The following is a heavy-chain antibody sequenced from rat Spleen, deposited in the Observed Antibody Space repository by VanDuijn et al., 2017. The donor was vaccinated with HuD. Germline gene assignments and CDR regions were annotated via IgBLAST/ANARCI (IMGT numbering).Heavy chain of an antibody. D-gene: IGHD1-9*01. CDR1: GFTFSNYY. J-gene: IGHJ2*01. Sequence: EVQLVESGGGLVQPGRSLKLSCAASGFTFSNYYMAWVRQAPTKGLEWVAFISTGGDNTYYRDSVKGRFTISRDNAKSTLYLQMDSLRSADTATYYCARRHYGYTDYFDYWGQGVMVTVSS. CDR3: ARRHYGYTDYFDY. V-gene: IGHV5-25*01. CDR2: ISTGGDNT.